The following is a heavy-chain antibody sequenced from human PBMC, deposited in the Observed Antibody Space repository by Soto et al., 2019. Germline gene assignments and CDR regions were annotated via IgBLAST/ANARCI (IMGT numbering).Heavy chain of an antibody. J-gene: IGHJ5*02. D-gene: IGHD2-15*01. CDR1: GGTFSSSA. CDR3: AIRLYCRGRSCSGHRFDP. CDR2: IIPIFGTA. V-gene: IGHV1-69*13. Sequence: ASVKVSCKASGGTFSSSAISWVRQAHGQGLEWMGGIIPIFGTANYAQKFQGRVTITADESASTAYMELSSLRSEDTAVYYCAIRLYCRGRSCSGHRFDPWSQRTL.